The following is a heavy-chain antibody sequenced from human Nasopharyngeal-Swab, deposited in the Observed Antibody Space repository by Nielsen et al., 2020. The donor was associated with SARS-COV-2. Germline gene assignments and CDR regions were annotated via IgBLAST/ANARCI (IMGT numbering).Heavy chain of an antibody. V-gene: IGHV4-59*01. D-gene: IGHD3-10*01. CDR3: ARDNPGYGSFGLDY. CDR1: GGSINNYY. CDR2: IYYSGST. Sequence: GSLRLSCTVSGGSINNYYWSWIRQPPGQGLEWIGYIYYSGSTNFNPSLKSRVTISVDTSKNQFSLKLHSVTAADTAVYYCARDNPGYGSFGLDYWGKGTLVTVSS. J-gene: IGHJ4*02.